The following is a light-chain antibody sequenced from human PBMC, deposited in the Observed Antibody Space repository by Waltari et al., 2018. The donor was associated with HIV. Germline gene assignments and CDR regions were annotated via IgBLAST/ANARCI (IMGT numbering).Light chain of an antibody. CDR3: QQYNNWPRT. J-gene: IGKJ1*01. CDR1: QSVSSN. Sequence: EIVLTQSPVSLSLAPGARATLSCRASQSVSSNLAWYQQKPGQAPSLLLYGASKRATGIPARFSGSGSGTEFTLTIDSLQPDDFTLYYCQQYNNWPRTFGQGTKVEI. CDR2: GAS. V-gene: IGKV3-15*01.